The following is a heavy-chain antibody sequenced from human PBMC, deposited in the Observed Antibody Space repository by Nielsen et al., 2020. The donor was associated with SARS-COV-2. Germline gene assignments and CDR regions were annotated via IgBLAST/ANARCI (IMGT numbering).Heavy chain of an antibody. J-gene: IGHJ4*02. D-gene: IGHD6-13*01. V-gene: IGHV3-23*01. Sequence: GGSLRLSCAASGFTFSSYAMSWVRQAPGTGLEWVSAISGSGGSTYYADSVKGRFTISRDNSKNTLYLQMNSLRAEDTAVYYCAKLIAAAGTGDDYWGQGTLVTVSS. CDR2: ISGSGGST. CDR3: AKLIAAAGTGDDY. CDR1: GFTFSSYA.